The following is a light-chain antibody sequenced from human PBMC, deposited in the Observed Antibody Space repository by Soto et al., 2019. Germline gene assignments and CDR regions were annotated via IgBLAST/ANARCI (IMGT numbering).Light chain of an antibody. CDR3: CSSAGSSTLV. V-gene: IGLV2-23*01. J-gene: IGLJ2*01. CDR2: EGT. CDR1: SSDVGRYNV. Sequence: QSAMTQPASVSGSPGQSITIACTGTSSDVGRYNVVSWYQQHPGKVPRLMIYEGTKRPSGISNRFSGSKSSNTASLTISGLQAEDEAHYYCCSSAGSSTLVFGGGTKLTVL.